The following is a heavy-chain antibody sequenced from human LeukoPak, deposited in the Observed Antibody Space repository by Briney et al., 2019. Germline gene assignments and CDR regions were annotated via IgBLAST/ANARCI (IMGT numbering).Heavy chain of an antibody. D-gene: IGHD6-19*01. Sequence: ASVTVSCKTSGYSFTAYFMHWVRLAPGQGLEWMGWINPNSGGTNYAQKFQGRVTMTRDTSISTAYMELSRLRSDDTAVYYCARGTTNSSGWLWRFELGYYFDYWGQGTLVTVSS. CDR3: ARGTTNSSGWLWRFELGYYFDY. J-gene: IGHJ4*02. CDR1: GYSFTAYF. CDR2: INPNSGGT. V-gene: IGHV1-2*02.